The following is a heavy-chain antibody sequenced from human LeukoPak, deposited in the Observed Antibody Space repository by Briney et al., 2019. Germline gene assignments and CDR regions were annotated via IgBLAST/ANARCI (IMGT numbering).Heavy chain of an antibody. CDR1: GGSFRGYY. Sequence: SETLSLTCAVCGGSFRGYYWSWMRQPPGKGLEWIGEINHSGSTNYNPSLKSRVTISVDTSKNQFSLKLSSVTAADTAVYYCARGPPGVGYSYGYWCDPWGQGALVTVSS. CDR2: INHSGST. CDR3: ARGPPGVGYSYGYWCDP. J-gene: IGHJ5*02. D-gene: IGHD5-18*01. V-gene: IGHV4-34*01.